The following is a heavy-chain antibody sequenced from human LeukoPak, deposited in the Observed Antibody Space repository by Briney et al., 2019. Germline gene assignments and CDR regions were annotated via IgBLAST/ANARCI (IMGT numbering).Heavy chain of an antibody. CDR1: GGSISSYY. CDR3: ARDLMVRTDAFDI. CDR2: IYTSGTT. J-gene: IGHJ3*02. Sequence: PSETLSLTCTVSGGSISSYYWSWIRRPAGKGLEWIGRIYTSGTTHYNPSLKSRVTMSVDTSKNQFSLKLSSVTAADTAVYYCARDLMVRTDAFDIWGQGTMVTVSS. V-gene: IGHV4-4*07. D-gene: IGHD3-10*01.